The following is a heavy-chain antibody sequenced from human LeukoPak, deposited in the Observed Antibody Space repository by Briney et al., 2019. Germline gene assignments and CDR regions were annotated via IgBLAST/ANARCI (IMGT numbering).Heavy chain of an antibody. CDR3: ARERTGFGECDS. CDR1: GGSVNSGSHY. D-gene: IGHD3-10*01. V-gene: IGHV4-61*01. CDR2: IYYTGTT. Sequence: ASETLSLTCTVSGGSVNSGSHYWSWVRQPPGKGLEWIGYIYYTGTTNCNPSLKSRVTISVDTSNNKFSLNLTSVTAADTAVYFCARERTGFGECDSWGQGTLVTVSS. J-gene: IGHJ4*02.